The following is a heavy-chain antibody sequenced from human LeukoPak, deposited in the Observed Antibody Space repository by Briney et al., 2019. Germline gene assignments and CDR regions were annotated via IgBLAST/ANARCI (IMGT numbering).Heavy chain of an antibody. CDR1: GSSTNTHF. V-gene: IGHV4-4*07. Sequence: SETLSLTCTLSGSSTNTHFWSWIRQPAGKGLEWIGRIYFSGSSTYHPSLKSRATMSVDTSNNQLSLKLTSASAADTAVYYCAREGGDSGSFLPFDYWGQGTLVTVSS. J-gene: IGHJ4*02. CDR3: AREGGDSGSFLPFDY. D-gene: IGHD3-10*01. CDR2: IYFSGSS.